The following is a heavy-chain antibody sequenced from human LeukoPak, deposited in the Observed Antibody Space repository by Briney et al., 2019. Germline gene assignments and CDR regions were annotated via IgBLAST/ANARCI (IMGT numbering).Heavy chain of an antibody. J-gene: IGHJ4*02. V-gene: IGHV3-9*01. D-gene: IGHD2-15*01. CDR1: GFTFDDYA. CDR2: ISWNSGSI. Sequence: GGSLRLSCAASGFTFDDYAMHWVRQAPGKGLEWVSGISWNSGSIGYADSVKGRFTISRDNAKNSLYLQMNSPRAEDTALYYCAKQDYSFSFDYWGQGTLVTVSS. CDR3: AKQDYSFSFDY.